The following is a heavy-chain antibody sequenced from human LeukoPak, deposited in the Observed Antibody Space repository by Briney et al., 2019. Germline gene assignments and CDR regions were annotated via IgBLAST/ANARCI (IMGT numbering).Heavy chain of an antibody. V-gene: IGHV3-30*18. D-gene: IGHD2-15*01. CDR2: ISYDGSHK. Sequence: GGSLRLSCTASDFTFTNYAIDWVRQAPGKGLEWAAAISYDGSHKFYADSVKGRFTISRDKSKNTVYLQLNSLRAEDAAIYYCANGGCSGGSCQSPPLVYWGQGTLVTVSS. CDR3: ANGGCSGGSCQSPPLVY. J-gene: IGHJ4*02. CDR1: DFTFTNYA.